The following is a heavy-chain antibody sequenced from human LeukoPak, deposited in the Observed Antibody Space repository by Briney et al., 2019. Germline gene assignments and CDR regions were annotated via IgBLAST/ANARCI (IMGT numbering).Heavy chain of an antibody. J-gene: IGHJ4*02. Sequence: GGSLRLSCAASGFTFSSYAMHWVRQAPGKGLEWVAVISYDGSNKYYADSVKGRFTISRDNSKNTLYLQMNSLRAEDTAVYYCARGPGAANEVDFDYWGQGTLVTVSS. V-gene: IGHV3-30-3*01. CDR3: ARGPGAANEVDFDY. CDR1: GFTFSSYA. D-gene: IGHD1-1*01. CDR2: ISYDGSNK.